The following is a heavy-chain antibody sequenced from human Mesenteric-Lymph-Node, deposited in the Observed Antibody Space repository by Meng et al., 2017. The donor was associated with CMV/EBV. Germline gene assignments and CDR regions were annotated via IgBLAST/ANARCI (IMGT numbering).Heavy chain of an antibody. J-gene: IGHJ4*02. CDR2: ISYDGSNK. CDR1: GFTFSSYA. D-gene: IGHD1-14*01. CDR3: ARDPGEYYFDY. V-gene: IGHV3-30-3*01. Sequence: GSLKISCAASGFTFSSYAMHWVRQAPGKGLEWVAVISYDGSNKYYADSVKGRFTISRDNSKNTLYLQMNSLRAEDTAVYYCARDPGEYYFDYWGQGTLVTVSS.